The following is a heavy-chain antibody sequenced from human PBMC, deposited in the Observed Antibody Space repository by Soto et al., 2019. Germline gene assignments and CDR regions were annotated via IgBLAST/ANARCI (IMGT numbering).Heavy chain of an antibody. CDR1: GYTFTTYY. V-gene: IGHV1-46*01. Sequence: QVQLVQSGAVVKRPGASVNVSCKASGYTFTTYYIHWVRQAPGQGLEWMGMVHPTGGVTTYAPRFQGRVTLTRDTSTSTVYMELSSLRSEDTALYYCARVKTGSSSAWYNYMDVWGQGTTVTVSS. J-gene: IGHJ6*02. D-gene: IGHD6-19*01. CDR3: ARVKTGSSSAWYNYMDV. CDR2: VHPTGGVT.